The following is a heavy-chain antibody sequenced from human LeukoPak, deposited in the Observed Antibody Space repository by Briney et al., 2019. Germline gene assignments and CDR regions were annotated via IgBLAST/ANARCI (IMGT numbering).Heavy chain of an antibody. V-gene: IGHV1-3*01. J-gene: IGHJ5*02. Sequence: ASVNVSFTASGYTFTIFAIHWVRQAPGQRLAWMGWINAGNGNTKYSQKFQGRVTITRDTSASTAYMKLTSLRSEDTAVYFCARTAYDILTGEIHNWFDPWGQGTLVTVSS. CDR3: ARTAYDILTGEIHNWFDP. D-gene: IGHD3-9*01. CDR2: INAGNGNT. CDR1: GYTFTIFA.